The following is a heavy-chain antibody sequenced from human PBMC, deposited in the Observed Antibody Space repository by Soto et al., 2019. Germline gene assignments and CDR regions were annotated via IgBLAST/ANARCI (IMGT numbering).Heavy chain of an antibody. J-gene: IGHJ6*02. CDR1: GYTFTSYD. CDR2: MNPNSGNT. V-gene: IGHV1-8*01. CDR3: ARRGYSSSWYYYYYYGMDV. Sequence: QVQLVQSGAEVKKPGASVKVSCKASGYTFTSYDINWVRQATGQGLEWMGWMNPNSGNTGYAQKVQGRVTMTRNTSIGKVYMELSSLRSEDTAVYYCARRGYSSSWYYYYYYGMDVWGQGTTVTVSS. D-gene: IGHD6-13*01.